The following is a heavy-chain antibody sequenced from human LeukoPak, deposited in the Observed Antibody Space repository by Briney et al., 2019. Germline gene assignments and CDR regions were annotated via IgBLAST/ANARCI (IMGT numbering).Heavy chain of an antibody. D-gene: IGHD3-22*01. CDR2: IKEDGSEK. V-gene: IGHV3-7*01. CDR3: ARDSSGYQ. J-gene: IGHJ4*02. CDR1: GFTFSTYW. Sequence: GGSLKLSCAASGFTFSTYWMSWVRQAPGKGLEWVANIKEDGSEKYYGDSVKGRFTISRDNAKNSLYLEMNSLRVEDTAVYYCARDSSGYQWGQGTLVTVSS.